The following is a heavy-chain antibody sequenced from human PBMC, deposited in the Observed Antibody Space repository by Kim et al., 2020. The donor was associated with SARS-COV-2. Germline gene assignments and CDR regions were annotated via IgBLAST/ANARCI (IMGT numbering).Heavy chain of an antibody. CDR3: GRLLRYFEWSTGKGRYYYG. V-gene: IGHV4-59*01. CDR1: GGSISSYY. D-gene: IGHD3-9*01. J-gene: IGHJ6*01. Sequence: SETLSLTCTVSGGSISSYYWSWIRQPPGKGLEWIGYIYYSGSTNYNPSLQSRVTISVDTSKNQFSLKLSSLTAAATAVYYCGRLLRYFEWSTGKGRYYYG. CDR2: IYYSGST.